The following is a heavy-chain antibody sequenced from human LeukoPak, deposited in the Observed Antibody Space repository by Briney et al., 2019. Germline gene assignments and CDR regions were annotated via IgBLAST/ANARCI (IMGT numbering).Heavy chain of an antibody. CDR3: AKDPGASVSGFHMDV. D-gene: IGHD2-8*02. CDR1: GFTFRNYG. CDR2: IWSDGNNR. V-gene: IGHV3-30*02. Sequence: GGSLRLSCATSGFTFRNYGMHWVRQAAGKGLEWVSFIWSDGNNRFYADSVKGRFTISRDNSKNMLYLQMDSLRPEDTAVYYCAKDPGASVSGFHMDVWGKGTTVIVSS. J-gene: IGHJ6*03.